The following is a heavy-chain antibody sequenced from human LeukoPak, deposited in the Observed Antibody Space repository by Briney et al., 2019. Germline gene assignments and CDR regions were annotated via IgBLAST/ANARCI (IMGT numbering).Heavy chain of an antibody. V-gene: IGHV4-4*07. CDR3: ARQLTVYYYYYMDV. CDR1: DGSISSYY. Sequence: SETLSLTCSVSDGSISSYYWSWIRQPAGKGLEWIGRMYTSGSTNYNPSLKSRVTMSVDTSKNQFSLKLSSVTAADTAVYYCARQLTVYYYYYMDVWGKGTTVTVSS. CDR2: MYTSGST. J-gene: IGHJ6*03. D-gene: IGHD4-17*01.